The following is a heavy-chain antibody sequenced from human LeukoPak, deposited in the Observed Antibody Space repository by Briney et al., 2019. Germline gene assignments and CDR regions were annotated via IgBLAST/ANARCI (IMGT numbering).Heavy chain of an antibody. V-gene: IGHV4-31*03. D-gene: IGHD3-3*01. CDR2: IYYSGST. CDR3: ARGATIFGGFDY. Sequence: SQTLSLTCTVSGASISSGGYYWSWIRQHPGKGLEWIGYIYYSGSTYYNPSLKSRVTISVDTSKNQFSLKLSSVTAADTAVYYCARGATIFGGFDYWGQGTLVTVSS. J-gene: IGHJ4*02. CDR1: GASISSGGYY.